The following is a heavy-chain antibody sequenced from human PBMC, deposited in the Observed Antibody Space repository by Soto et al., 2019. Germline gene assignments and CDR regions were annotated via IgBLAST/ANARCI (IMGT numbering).Heavy chain of an antibody. V-gene: IGHV3-30*18. J-gene: IGHJ6*02. D-gene: IGHD2-15*01. CDR2: ISYDGSNK. CDR3: AKDSMLVVAASPYGMDV. CDR1: GFTFSSYG. Sequence: XGSLRLSCAASGFTFSSYGMHWVRQAPGKGLEWVAVISYDGSNKYYADSVKGRFTISRDNSKNTLYLQMNRLRAEDTAVYYCAKDSMLVVAASPYGMDVWGQGTTVTVSS.